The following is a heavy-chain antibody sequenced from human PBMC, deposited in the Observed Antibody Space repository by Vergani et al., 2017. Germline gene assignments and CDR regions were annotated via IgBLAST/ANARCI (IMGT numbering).Heavy chain of an antibody. D-gene: IGHD6-13*01. V-gene: IGHV4-4*07. J-gene: IGHJ6*03. CDR2: IYTSGST. Sequence: QVQLQESGPGLVKPSETLSLTCTVSGGSISRYYWSWIRQPAGKGLEWIGRIYTSGSTNYNPSLTVRVTMSVATSKIQFYLKLSAVTAADTAVYYCARGNSSSWYGYYYYYYMDVWGKGTTVTVSS. CDR3: ARGNSSSWYGYYYYYYMDV. CDR1: GGSISRYY.